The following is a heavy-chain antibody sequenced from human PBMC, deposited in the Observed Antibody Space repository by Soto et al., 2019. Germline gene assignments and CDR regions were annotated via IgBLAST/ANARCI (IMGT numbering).Heavy chain of an antibody. V-gene: IGHV1-69*01. J-gene: IGHJ6*02. CDR3: ARGNWNYELGYYYYGMDV. Sequence: QVQLVQSGAEVKKPGSSVKVSCKASGGTFSSYAISWVRQAPGQGLEWMGGIIPIFGTANYAQKFQGRVTITAAESTSTAYMELSSLRSEDTAVYYCARGNWNYELGYYYYGMDVWGQGTTVTVSS. CDR1: GGTFSSYA. CDR2: IIPIFGTA. D-gene: IGHD1-7*01.